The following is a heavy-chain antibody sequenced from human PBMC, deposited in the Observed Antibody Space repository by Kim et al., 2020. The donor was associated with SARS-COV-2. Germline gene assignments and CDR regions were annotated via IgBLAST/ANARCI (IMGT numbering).Heavy chain of an antibody. Sequence: SETLSLTCAVYGGSFSGYYWSWIRQPPGKGLEWIGEINHSGSTNYNPSLKSRVTISVDTSKNQFSLKLSSVTAADTAVYYCASGGAITMIVSSRYFDYWGQGTLVTVSS. CDR1: GGSFSGYY. CDR2: INHSGST. J-gene: IGHJ4*02. D-gene: IGHD3-22*01. V-gene: IGHV4-34*01. CDR3: ASGGAITMIVSSRYFDY.